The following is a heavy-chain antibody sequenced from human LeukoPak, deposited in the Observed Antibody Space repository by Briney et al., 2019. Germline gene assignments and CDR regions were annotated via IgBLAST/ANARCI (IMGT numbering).Heavy chain of an antibody. Sequence: GGSLRLSCAASGFTFSSYEMNWVRQAPGKGLEWVLYISSSGSTIYYADSVKGRFTISRDNAKNSLYLQMNSLRAEDTAVYYCARNGDSSGYPTPNWFDPWGQGTLVTVSS. CDR2: ISSSGSTI. V-gene: IGHV3-48*03. CDR3: ARNGDSSGYPTPNWFDP. J-gene: IGHJ5*02. D-gene: IGHD3-22*01. CDR1: GFTFSSYE.